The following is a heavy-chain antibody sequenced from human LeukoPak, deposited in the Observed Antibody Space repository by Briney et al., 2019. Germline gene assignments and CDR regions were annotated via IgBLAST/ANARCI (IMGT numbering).Heavy chain of an antibody. CDR2: IKQDGSEK. J-gene: IGHJ5*02. CDR3: ARELGGYGSGSFNWFDP. CDR1: GFTFSSYW. D-gene: IGHD3-10*01. Sequence: GGSLRLSCAASGFTFSSYWMSWVRQAPGKGLEWVANIKQDGSEKYYVDSVKGRFTISRDNAKNSLYLQMNSLRAEDTAVYYCARELGGYGSGSFNWFDPWGQGTLVTVSS. V-gene: IGHV3-7*01.